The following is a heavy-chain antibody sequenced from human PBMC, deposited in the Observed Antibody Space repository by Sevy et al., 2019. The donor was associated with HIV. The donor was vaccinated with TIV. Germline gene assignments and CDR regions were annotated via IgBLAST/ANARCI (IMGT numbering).Heavy chain of an antibody. J-gene: IGHJ6*02. Sequence: GESLKISCKGSGYSFTSYWIGWVRQMPGKGLEWMGIIYPGDSDTRYSPSFQGQVAISADKSISTAYLQWSSLKASDTAMYYCARRQGDSSGYCYYYYYGMDVWGQGTTVTVSS. D-gene: IGHD3-22*01. V-gene: IGHV5-51*01. CDR2: IYPGDSDT. CDR3: ARRQGDSSGYCYYYYYGMDV. CDR1: GYSFTSYW.